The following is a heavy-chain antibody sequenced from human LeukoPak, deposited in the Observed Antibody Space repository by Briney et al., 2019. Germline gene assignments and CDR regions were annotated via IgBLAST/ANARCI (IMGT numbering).Heavy chain of an antibody. CDR1: GFTFSSYS. V-gene: IGHV3-21*01. Sequence: GGSLRLSCAASGFTFSSYSMNWVRQAPGKGLEWVSSISSSSSYIFYADSVKGRFTISRDNAKNSLYLQMNSLRAEDTAVYYCARDYYDSSGYCHGDYWGQGTLVTVSS. CDR3: ARDYYDSSGYCHGDY. D-gene: IGHD3-22*01. J-gene: IGHJ4*02. CDR2: ISSSSSYI.